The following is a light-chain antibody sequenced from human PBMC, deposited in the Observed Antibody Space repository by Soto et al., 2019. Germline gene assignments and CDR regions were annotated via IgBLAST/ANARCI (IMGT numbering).Light chain of an antibody. CDR2: DIS. CDR3: QQRAAATRHT. Sequence: EIVLTQFPATRSLSPGDRATLSCRASQSVPIYLAWYQQQPGQAPRLLVYDISNRATGIPARFTGSGSGKDFTRTISCLEPEDSAVYYCQQRAAATRHTFGQGTNLEI. J-gene: IGKJ2*01. V-gene: IGKV3-11*01. CDR1: QSVPIY.